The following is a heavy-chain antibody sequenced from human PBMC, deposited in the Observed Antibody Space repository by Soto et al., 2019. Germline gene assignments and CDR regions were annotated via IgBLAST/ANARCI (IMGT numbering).Heavy chain of an antibody. CDR2: SIPIFGTA. CDR1: GGTFSSYA. D-gene: IGHD3-22*01. V-gene: IGHV1-69*12. CDR3: ARRDTYYYDSSGYSASYYYYGMDV. Sequence: QVQLVQSGAEVKKPGSSVKVSCKASGGTFSSYAISWVRQAPGQGLEWMGGSIPIFGTANYAQKFQGRVTITANESTSTAYMELSSLRSEHTAVYYCARRDTYYYDSSGYSASYYYYGMDVWGQGTTVTVSS. J-gene: IGHJ6*02.